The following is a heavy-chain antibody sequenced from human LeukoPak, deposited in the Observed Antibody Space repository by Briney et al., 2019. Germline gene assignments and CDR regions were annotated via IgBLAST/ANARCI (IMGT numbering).Heavy chain of an antibody. CDR2: IKQDGSER. Sequence: GGSLRLSCAASGFIFSDYWMHWVRQAPGRGLEWVANIKQDGSERYYVDSVKGRFTISRDNAKNSLYLQMNSLRAEDTAVYYCARDRDWYTFDSWGQGVLVTVSS. V-gene: IGHV3-7*01. J-gene: IGHJ4*02. D-gene: IGHD1-1*01. CDR1: GFIFSDYW. CDR3: ARDRDWYTFDS.